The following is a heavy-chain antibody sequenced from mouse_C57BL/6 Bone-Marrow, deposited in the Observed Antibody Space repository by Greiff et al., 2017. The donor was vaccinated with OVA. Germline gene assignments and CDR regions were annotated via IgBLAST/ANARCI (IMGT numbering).Heavy chain of an antibody. CDR2: ISYDGSN. V-gene: IGHV3-6*01. CDR1: GYSITSGYY. Sequence: DVKLQESGPGLVKPSQSLSLTCSVTGYSITSGYYWNWIRQFPGNKLEWMGYISYDGSNNYNPSLKNRISITRDTSKNQFFLKLNSVTTEDTATYYCARALYGSSHWYFDVWGTGTTVTVSS. J-gene: IGHJ1*03. CDR3: ARALYGSSHWYFDV. D-gene: IGHD1-1*01.